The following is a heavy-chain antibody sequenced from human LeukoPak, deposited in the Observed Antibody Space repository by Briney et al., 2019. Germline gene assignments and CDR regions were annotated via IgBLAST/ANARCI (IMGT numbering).Heavy chain of an antibody. Sequence: GGSLRLSCTASGFTLSDYYMSWIRQVPGKGLAWVSYISSSGSMYYADSVKGRFTISRDNAKNSLHLQMNSLRAEDTAVYYCARERERGSLEWLLEYWGQGTLVTVSS. V-gene: IGHV3-11*01. CDR3: ARERERGSLEWLLEY. CDR2: ISSSGSM. CDR1: GFTLSDYY. D-gene: IGHD3-3*01. J-gene: IGHJ4*02.